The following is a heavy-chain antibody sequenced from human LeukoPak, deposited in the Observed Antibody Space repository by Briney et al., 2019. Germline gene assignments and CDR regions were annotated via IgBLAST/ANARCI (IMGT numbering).Heavy chain of an antibody. J-gene: IGHJ5*02. V-gene: IGHV4-59*12. CDR2: IFYNEGT. Sequence: SETLSLTCTVSSGSFRTYYWSWIRQPPGKGLEWIGYIFYNEGTNYNPSLKSRVTISVDTSKNQFSLKLSSVTAADTAVYYCARGPYYDSSGYRRYNWFDPWGQGTLVTVSS. D-gene: IGHD3-22*01. CDR3: ARGPYYDSSGYRRYNWFDP. CDR1: SGSFRTYY.